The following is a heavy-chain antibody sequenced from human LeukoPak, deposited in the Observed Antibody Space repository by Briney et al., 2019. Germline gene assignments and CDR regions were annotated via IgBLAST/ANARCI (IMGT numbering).Heavy chain of an antibody. CDR3: AKVVYGVPVAFSAFDI. CDR1: GFTFSSYA. V-gene: IGHV3-23*01. J-gene: IGHJ3*02. CDR2: ISGSGGST. D-gene: IGHD4-17*01. Sequence: GGSLRLSCAASGFTFSSYAMSWVRQAPGKGLEWVSAISGSGGSTYYADSVKGRFTISRDNSKHTLYLQMNSLRAEDTAVYYCAKVVYGVPVAFSAFDIWGQGTMVTVSS.